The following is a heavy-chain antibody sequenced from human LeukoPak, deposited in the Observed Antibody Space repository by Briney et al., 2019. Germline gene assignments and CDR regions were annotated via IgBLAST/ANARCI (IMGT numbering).Heavy chain of an antibody. CDR2: INPNGADT. Sequence: ASVTVSCKASGYTFTGYYMHWVRQAPGQRLEWMGWINPNGADTNYAQKFQGRVTMTRDTSISTAHMELSRLRSDDTAVYYCARPTSGSDPNFDYWGQGTLVTVSS. CDR3: ARPTSGSDPNFDY. CDR1: GYTFTGYY. D-gene: IGHD2-15*01. V-gene: IGHV1-2*02. J-gene: IGHJ4*02.